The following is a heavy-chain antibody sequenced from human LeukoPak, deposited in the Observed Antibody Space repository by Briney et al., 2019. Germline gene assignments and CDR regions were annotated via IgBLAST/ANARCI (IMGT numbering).Heavy chain of an antibody. D-gene: IGHD3-3*01. CDR2: TYYRSKWYN. CDR1: GDSVSSTSTG. Sequence: SQTLSLTCAISGDSVSSTSTGWSWIRQSPSRGLEWLGSTYYRSKWYNDYAVSVNSRITVNPDTSKNQISLQLNSVTPEDTAVYYCARGGGAFDIWGQGTMVTVSS. J-gene: IGHJ3*02. CDR3: ARGGGAFDI. V-gene: IGHV6-1*01.